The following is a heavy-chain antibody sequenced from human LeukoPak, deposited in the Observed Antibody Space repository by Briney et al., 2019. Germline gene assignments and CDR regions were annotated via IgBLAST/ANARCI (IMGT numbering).Heavy chain of an antibody. CDR1: GFTFSSYW. Sequence: GGSLRLSCAASGFTFSSYWMSWVRQAPGKGLEWVANIKQDGSEKYYVDSVKGRFTISRDNAKNSLYLQMNSLRAEDTAVYYCAKDERPIVVVPAAIDYWGQGTLVSVSS. V-gene: IGHV3-7*01. D-gene: IGHD2-2*01. CDR3: AKDERPIVVVPAAIDY. CDR2: IKQDGSEK. J-gene: IGHJ4*02.